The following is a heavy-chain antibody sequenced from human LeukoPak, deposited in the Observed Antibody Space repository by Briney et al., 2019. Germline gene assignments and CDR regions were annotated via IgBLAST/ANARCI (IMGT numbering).Heavy chain of an antibody. J-gene: IGHJ2*01. Sequence: ASVKVSCKASGYTFTGYYMHWVRQAPGQGLEWMGWINPNSGGTNYAQKFQGRGTMTRDTSISTAYMELSRLRSDDTAVYYCASDSTVVTPGGFDLWGRGTLVTVSS. V-gene: IGHV1-2*02. D-gene: IGHD4-23*01. CDR1: GYTFTGYY. CDR3: ASDSTVVTPGGFDL. CDR2: INPNSGGT.